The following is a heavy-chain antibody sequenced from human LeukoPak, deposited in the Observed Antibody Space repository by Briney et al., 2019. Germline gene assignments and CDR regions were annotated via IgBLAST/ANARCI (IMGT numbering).Heavy chain of an antibody. V-gene: IGHV4-30-2*01. J-gene: IGHJ4*02. CDR3: ARNGYYFDY. D-gene: IGHD1-1*01. CDR2: IYHSGST. CDR1: GDSITFGGYS. Sequence: PSETLSLTCAVSGDSITFGGYSWSWIRQPPGKGLEWIGYIYHSGSTYYNLSLKSRVTISIDGSKNQFSLKLSSVTAADTAVYYCARNGYYFDYWGQGTLVTVSS.